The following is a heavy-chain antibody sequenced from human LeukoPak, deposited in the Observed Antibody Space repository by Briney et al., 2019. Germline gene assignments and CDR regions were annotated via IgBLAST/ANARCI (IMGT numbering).Heavy chain of an antibody. V-gene: IGHV3-64D*06. Sequence: GGSLRLSCSASGFTFSNYAMHWVRQAPGKGLEYVSVISSDRGSTYYADSVKGRFTISRDNSKNTLYLQMSSLRAEDTAVYYCVKGTLGVSDYYNYWGQGTLVTVSS. J-gene: IGHJ4*02. D-gene: IGHD3-22*01. CDR1: GFTFSNYA. CDR3: VKGTLGVSDYYNY. CDR2: ISSDRGST.